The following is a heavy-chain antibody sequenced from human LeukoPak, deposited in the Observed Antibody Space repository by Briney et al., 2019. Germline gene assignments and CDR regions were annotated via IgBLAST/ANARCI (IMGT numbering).Heavy chain of an antibody. D-gene: IGHD3-22*01. V-gene: IGHV1-18*01. J-gene: IGHJ4*02. CDR1: GYTFTSYG. CDR3: ARDDINYYDSSGYFRPFDY. CDR2: ISAYNGNT. Sequence: ASVKVSCKASGYTFTSYGISWVRQAPGQGLEWMGWISAYNGNTNYAQKLQGRVTMTTDTSTSTAYMELRSLRSDDTAVYYCARDDINYYDSSGYFRPFDYWGQGTLVTVSP.